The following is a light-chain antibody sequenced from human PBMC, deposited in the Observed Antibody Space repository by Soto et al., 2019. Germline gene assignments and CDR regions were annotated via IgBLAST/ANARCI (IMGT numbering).Light chain of an antibody. V-gene: IGLV1-51*01. CDR3: GTWDGSRNWL. J-gene: IGLJ7*01. CDR2: DNN. Sequence: QSVLTQTPSVSAAPGQKVTISCSGTSSNVGNNYVSWYQQFPDTAPKLLIYDNNKRPSGIPDRFSGSKSGASATLVITGVQTGDEADYYCGTWDGSRNWLFGGGTQLTVL. CDR1: SSNVGNNY.